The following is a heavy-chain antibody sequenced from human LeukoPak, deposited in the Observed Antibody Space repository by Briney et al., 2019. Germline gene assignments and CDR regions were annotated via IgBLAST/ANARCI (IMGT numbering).Heavy chain of an antibody. CDR2: INHSGST. V-gene: IGHV4-34*01. CDR1: GGSISSYY. CDR3: ARGSAYDYVWGSYRSLSDFDY. Sequence: SETLSLTCTVSGGSISSYYWSWIRQPPGKGLEWIGEINHSGSTNYNPSLKSRVTISVDTSKNQFSLKLSSVTAADTAVYYCARGSAYDYVWGSYRSLSDFDYWGQGTLVTVSS. D-gene: IGHD3-16*02. J-gene: IGHJ4*02.